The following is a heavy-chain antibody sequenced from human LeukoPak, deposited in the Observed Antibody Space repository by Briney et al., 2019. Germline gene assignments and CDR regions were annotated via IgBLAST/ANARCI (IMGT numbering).Heavy chain of an antibody. V-gene: IGHV3-30-3*01. J-gene: IGHJ5*02. CDR3: ARDRTYCTNGVCYNWFDP. CDR2: ISYDGSNK. Sequence: PGRSLRLSCAASGFTFSSYAMHWVRQAPGKGLEWVAVISYDGSNKYYADSVKGRFTISRDNSKNTLYLQMNSLRAEDTAVYYCARDRTYCTNGVCYNWFDPWGQGTLVTVSS. CDR1: GFTFSSYA. D-gene: IGHD2-8*01.